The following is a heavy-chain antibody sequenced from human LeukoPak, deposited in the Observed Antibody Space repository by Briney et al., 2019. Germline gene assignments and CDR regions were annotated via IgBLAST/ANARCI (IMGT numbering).Heavy chain of an antibody. D-gene: IGHD2-2*01. CDR1: GGSISSGGYY. Sequence: SETLSLTCTVSGGSISSGGYYWSWIRQPPGKGLEWIGEINHSGSTNYNPSLKSRVTISVDTSKNQFSLKLSSVTAADTAVYYCAREPVVVPAAFDYWGQGTLVTVSS. J-gene: IGHJ4*02. CDR2: INHSGST. CDR3: AREPVVVPAAFDY. V-gene: IGHV4-39*07.